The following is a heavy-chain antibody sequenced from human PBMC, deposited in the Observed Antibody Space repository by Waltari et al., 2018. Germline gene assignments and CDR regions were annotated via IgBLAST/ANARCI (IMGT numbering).Heavy chain of an antibody. J-gene: IGHJ4*02. CDR3: AKGGRGGYFDY. Sequence: EVQLLESGGGLVQTGVALRLSCAASGFTFSRYALSCVRQAPGKGLDWVSAISVSGGSTYYADSVKGRFTISRDNSKNTLYLQMNSLRAEDTAVYYCAKGGRGGYFDYWGQGTLVTVSS. CDR1: GFTFSRYA. D-gene: IGHD2-15*01. V-gene: IGHV3-23*01. CDR2: ISVSGGST.